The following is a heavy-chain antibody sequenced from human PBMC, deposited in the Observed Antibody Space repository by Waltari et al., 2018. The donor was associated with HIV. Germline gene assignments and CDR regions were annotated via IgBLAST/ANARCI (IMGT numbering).Heavy chain of an antibody. Sequence: EVILVESGGGLAQPGGSLRLSCAASGFPFSNTWMRWVRQAPGKGREWVANSKDDGTEAYYLDSVKGRFTISRDNAKDSLSLQMNSLRAEDTAVYYCARGTPLYGLDVWGQGTTVTASS. CDR2: SKDDGTEA. CDR1: GFPFSNTW. V-gene: IGHV3-7*01. CDR3: ARGTPLYGLDV. D-gene: IGHD2-15*01. J-gene: IGHJ6*02.